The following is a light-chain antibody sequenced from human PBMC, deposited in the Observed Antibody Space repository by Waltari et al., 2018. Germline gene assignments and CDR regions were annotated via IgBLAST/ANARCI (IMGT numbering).Light chain of an antibody. J-gene: IGLJ2*01. CDR2: YDD. Sequence: SYFVTQSPSVSVTPGQTASVSCGGYYSAKKSVHWYQQKPGQAPMLVITYDDDRPPGIPQRFSGSNSGNAAILTISRVEAGDEADYYCQVWDSDAGQPLFGGGTKLTV. CDR3: QVWDSDAGQPL. V-gene: IGLV3-21*01. CDR1: YSAKKS.